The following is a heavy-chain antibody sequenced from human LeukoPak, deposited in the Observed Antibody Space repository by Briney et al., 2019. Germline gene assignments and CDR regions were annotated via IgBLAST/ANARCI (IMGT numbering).Heavy chain of an antibody. Sequence: ASVKVSCKVSGYTLTELSMHWARQAPGKGLEWMGGFDPEDGETIYAQKFQGRVTMTEDTSTDTAYMELSSLRSEDTAVYYCATDLTAAGAFDIWGQGTMVTVSS. CDR2: FDPEDGET. D-gene: IGHD3-9*01. CDR1: GYTLTELS. J-gene: IGHJ3*02. CDR3: ATDLTAAGAFDI. V-gene: IGHV1-24*01.